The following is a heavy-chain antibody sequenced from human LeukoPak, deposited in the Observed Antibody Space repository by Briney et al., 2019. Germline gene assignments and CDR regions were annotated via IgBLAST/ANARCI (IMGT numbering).Heavy chain of an antibody. CDR3: AREGSWIQQWLREWFDP. CDR2: INPNSGGT. Sequence: ASVKVSCKASGYTFTGYYMHWVRQAPGQGLEWMGRINPNSGGTNYAQKFQGRVTMTRDTSISTAYMELSRLRSDDTAVYYCAREGSWIQQWLREWFDPWGQGTLVTVSS. D-gene: IGHD5-18*01. V-gene: IGHV1-2*06. CDR1: GYTFTGYY. J-gene: IGHJ5*02.